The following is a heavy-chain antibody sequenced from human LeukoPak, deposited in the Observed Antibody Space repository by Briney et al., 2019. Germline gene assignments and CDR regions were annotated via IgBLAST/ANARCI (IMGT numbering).Heavy chain of an antibody. CDR1: GGSISGTNW. V-gene: IGHV4/OR15-8*02. CDR3: SRESGPFCPCGY. J-gene: IGHJ4*02. Sequence: PSETLSLTCGVSGGSISGTNWWSWVRQPPGQGLEWIGEISLAGQTNYNPSLNGRVTMSLDKSSNQLSLHLTSVTAADTATYFCSRESGPFCPCGYWGQGTLVIVSS. D-gene: IGHD1-26*01. CDR2: ISLAGQT.